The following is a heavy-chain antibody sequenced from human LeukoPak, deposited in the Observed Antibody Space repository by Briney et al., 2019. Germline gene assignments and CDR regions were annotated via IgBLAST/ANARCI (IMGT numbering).Heavy chain of an antibody. CDR1: GGSISSGGYY. Sequence: SQTLSLTCTVSGGSISSGGYYWSWIRQPPGKGLEWIGSIYYSGSTYYNPSLKSRVTISVDTSKNQFSLKLSSVTAADTAVYYCARDSGLAYCGGDCYSNAFDIWGQGTMDTVSS. CDR3: ARDSGLAYCGGDCYSNAFDI. CDR2: IYYSGST. D-gene: IGHD2-21*02. V-gene: IGHV4-39*02. J-gene: IGHJ3*02.